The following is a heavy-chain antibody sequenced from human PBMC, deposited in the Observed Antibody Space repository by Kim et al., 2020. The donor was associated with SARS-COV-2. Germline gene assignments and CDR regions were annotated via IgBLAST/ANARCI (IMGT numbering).Heavy chain of an antibody. J-gene: IGHJ4*02. Sequence: DSVKGRFTISRDNSKNTLYLQMNSLRAEDTAVYYCAKDPTAVAGNPSPGYWGQGTLVTVSS. CDR3: AKDPTAVAGNPSPGY. D-gene: IGHD6-19*01. V-gene: IGHV3-30*02.